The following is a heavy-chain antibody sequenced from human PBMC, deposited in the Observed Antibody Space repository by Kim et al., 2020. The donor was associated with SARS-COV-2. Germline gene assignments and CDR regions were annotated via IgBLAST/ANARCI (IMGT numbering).Heavy chain of an antibody. CDR3: ARDGILSYTSSWDY. V-gene: IGHV3-7*03. J-gene: IGHJ4*02. CDR1: GFTFRSYW. CDR2: IKEDGRVR. Sequence: GGSLRLSCAASGFTFRSYWMSWVRQAPGKGLQWVANIKEDGRVRQYVDSVKGRFTISRDNAKNSLFLQMSSLRADDTAVYYCARDGILSYTSSWDYWGQGSLVTVSS. D-gene: IGHD6-13*01.